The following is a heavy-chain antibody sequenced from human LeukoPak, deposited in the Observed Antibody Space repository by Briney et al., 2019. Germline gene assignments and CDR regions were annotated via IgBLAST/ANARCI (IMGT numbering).Heavy chain of an antibody. CDR1: GYTFSDYY. CDR2: INPNSGDT. V-gene: IGHV1-2*02. CDR3: ARDLTHRRNYDNSGYQIVPAF. D-gene: IGHD3-22*01. Sequence: ASVKVSCETSGYTFSDYYIHWIRQAPGQGLEWVGWINPNSGDTDYAQKFQGRVTVTRDTSISTAYMELGRLRSDDTAVYYCARDLTHRRNYDNSGYQIVPAFWGQGTLVTVSS. J-gene: IGHJ4*02.